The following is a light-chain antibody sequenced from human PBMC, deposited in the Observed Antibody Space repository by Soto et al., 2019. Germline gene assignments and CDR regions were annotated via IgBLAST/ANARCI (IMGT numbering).Light chain of an antibody. CDR2: EVS. Sequence: QSVLTQPASVSGSPGQSITISCTGTSSDVGGYNFVSWYQQHPGRAPKLMISEVSNRPSGVSNRFSGSKSGNTASLTISGLQPEDEADYYCSSYTTTRTLVFGGGTKVTVL. J-gene: IGLJ2*01. V-gene: IGLV2-14*01. CDR3: SSYTTTRTLV. CDR1: SSDVGGYNF.